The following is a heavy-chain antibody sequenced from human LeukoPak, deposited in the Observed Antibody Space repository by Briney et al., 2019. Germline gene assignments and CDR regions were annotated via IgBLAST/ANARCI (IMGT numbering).Heavy chain of an antibody. D-gene: IGHD3-22*01. J-gene: IGHJ4*02. Sequence: GGSLRLSCSASGSTFSRFAMTWVRHLPGKGLEWVSTISGNGLQTFYADSVKGRFSVSRDNSVNIVYLQMDSLRADDSALYSCAKDANYLDSSGYFIPFDYWGPGTLVTVAS. CDR3: AKDANYLDSSGYFIPFDY. CDR1: GSTFSRFA. V-gene: IGHV3-23*01. CDR2: ISGNGLQT.